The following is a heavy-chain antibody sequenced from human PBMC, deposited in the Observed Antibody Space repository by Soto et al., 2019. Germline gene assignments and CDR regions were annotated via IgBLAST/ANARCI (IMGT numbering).Heavy chain of an antibody. CDR2: MNPNSGNT. CDR1: GYTFTSYD. Sequence: QVQLVQSGAEVKKPGASVKVSCKASGYTFTSYDINWVRQATGQGLEWMGWMNPNSGNTGKAKKFQGTVTMTRNTSISTAYMQLSSLSSEDTAVYYCAREKSYGMAVWGQGTTVTVSS. V-gene: IGHV1-8*01. J-gene: IGHJ6*02. CDR3: AREKSYGMAV.